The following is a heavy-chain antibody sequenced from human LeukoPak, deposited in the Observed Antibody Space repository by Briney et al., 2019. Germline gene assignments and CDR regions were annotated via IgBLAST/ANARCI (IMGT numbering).Heavy chain of an antibody. CDR2: INQGGSVT. CDR3: ARDHHSGALDY. J-gene: IGHJ4*02. V-gene: IGHV3-7*01. D-gene: IGHD1-26*01. CDR1: GFTFSTAL. Sequence: GGSLRLSCAPSGFTFSTALMTWVRQAPGKGLEWLGNINQGGSVTNYVDSVKGRFSISRDNAKNTMYLQMSSLRVEGTAVYYCARDHHSGALDYWGQGTLVTVSS.